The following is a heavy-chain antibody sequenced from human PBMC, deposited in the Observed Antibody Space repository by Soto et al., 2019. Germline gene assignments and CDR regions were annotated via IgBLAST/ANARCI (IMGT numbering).Heavy chain of an antibody. J-gene: IGHJ6*03. CDR1: GYTFTSYA. CDR3: ARLLRTSIAARRDYYYYMDV. V-gene: IGHV1-3*01. Sequence: ASVKVSCKASGYTFTSYAMHWVRQAPGQRLEWMGWINAGNGNTKYSQKFQGRVTITRDTSASTAYMELSSLRSEDTAVYYCARLLRTSIAARRDYYYYMDVWGKGTTVTVSS. D-gene: IGHD6-6*01. CDR2: INAGNGNT.